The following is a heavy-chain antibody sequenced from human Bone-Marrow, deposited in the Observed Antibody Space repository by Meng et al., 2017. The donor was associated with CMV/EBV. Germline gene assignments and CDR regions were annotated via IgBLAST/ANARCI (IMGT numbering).Heavy chain of an antibody. CDR2: IRYDGSNK. J-gene: IGHJ4*02. CDR1: GFTFSSYG. CDR3: AKARSVVTPYYFDY. D-gene: IGHD4-23*01. Sequence: GGSLSLSCAASGFTFSSYGMHWVRQAPGKGLEWVAFIRYDGSNKYYADSVKGRFTISRDNSKNTLYLQMNSLRAEDTAVYYCAKARSVVTPYYFDYWGQGTLVTVSS. V-gene: IGHV3-30*02.